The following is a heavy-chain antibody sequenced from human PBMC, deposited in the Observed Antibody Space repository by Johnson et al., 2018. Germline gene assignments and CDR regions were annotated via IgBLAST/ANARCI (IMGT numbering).Heavy chain of an antibody. CDR3: TREIPDLKPGDY. J-gene: IGHJ4*02. CDR1: GFIFGDYG. CDR2: IRTNAYGEKT. V-gene: IGHV3-49*03. D-gene: IGHD2-2*02. Sequence: VQLVESGGGLVQPGRSLRLSCTTYGFIFGDYGINWFRRAPGKGLEWVGFIRTNAYGEKTQYAASVRGSFTVSRDDSKSIAYLQMNSRKIEDTAVYSCTREIPDLKPGDYWGQGTLVTVSS.